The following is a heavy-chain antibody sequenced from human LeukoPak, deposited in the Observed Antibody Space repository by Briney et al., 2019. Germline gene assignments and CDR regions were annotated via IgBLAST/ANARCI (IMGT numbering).Heavy chain of an antibody. J-gene: IGHJ4*02. Sequence: SETLSLTCTVSGGSISSYYWSWIRQPPGKGLEWIGYIYYSGSTNYNPSLKGRVTISVDTSKNQFSLKLSSVTAADTAVYYCARFGGYSYGYYFDYWGQGTLVTVSS. D-gene: IGHD5-18*01. CDR3: ARFGGYSYGYYFDY. CDR1: GGSISSYY. V-gene: IGHV4-59*01. CDR2: IYYSGST.